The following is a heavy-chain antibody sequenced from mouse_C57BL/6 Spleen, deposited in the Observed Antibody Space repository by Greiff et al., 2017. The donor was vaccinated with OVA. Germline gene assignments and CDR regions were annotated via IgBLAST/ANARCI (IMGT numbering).Heavy chain of an antibody. D-gene: IGHD5-2*01. V-gene: IGHV2-2*01. Sequence: QVQLKESGPGLVQPSQRLSITCTVSGFSLTSYGVHWVRQSPGKGLEWLGVIWSGGSTDYNAAFISRLSISKDNSKSQVFFKMNSLQADDTAIYYCARKEYLRDYAMDYWGQGTSVTVSS. J-gene: IGHJ4*01. CDR1: GFSLTSYG. CDR2: IWSGGST. CDR3: ARKEYLRDYAMDY.